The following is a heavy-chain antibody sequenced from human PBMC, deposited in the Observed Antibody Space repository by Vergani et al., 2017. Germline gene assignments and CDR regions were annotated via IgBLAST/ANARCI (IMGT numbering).Heavy chain of an antibody. CDR1: GGSISSYY. V-gene: IGHV4-59*01. CDR3: SSLQTRDCSSTSCYDWFDP. Sequence: QVQLQESGPGLVKPSETLSLTCTVSGGSISSYYWSWIRQPPGKGLEWIGYIYYSGSTNYNPSLKSRVTISVDTSKNQFSLKLSSVTAADTAVYYCSSLQTRDCSSTSCYDWFDPWGQGTLVTVSS. J-gene: IGHJ5*02. D-gene: IGHD2-2*01. CDR2: IYYSGST.